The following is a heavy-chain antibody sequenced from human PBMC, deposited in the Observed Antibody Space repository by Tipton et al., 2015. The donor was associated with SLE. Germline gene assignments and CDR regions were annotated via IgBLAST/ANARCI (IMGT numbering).Heavy chain of an antibody. Sequence: LRLSCTVSGGSISSYFWRWIRQPAGKGLEWIGRIYTSGCTNYNPSLKSRVTMSVDTSKNQFSLKLSSVTAADTAVYYCARLGGYSTYFDYWGQGTLVTVSS. V-gene: IGHV4-4*07. CDR2: IYTSGCT. CDR3: ARLGGYSTYFDY. CDR1: GGSISSYF. D-gene: IGHD4-11*01. J-gene: IGHJ4*02.